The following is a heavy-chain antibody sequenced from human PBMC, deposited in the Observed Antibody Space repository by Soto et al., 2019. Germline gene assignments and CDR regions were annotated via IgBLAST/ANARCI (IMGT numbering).Heavy chain of an antibody. CDR2: IYTSGST. CDR3: AKESTMVRGVPYDYYGMDV. CDR1: GGSISSYY. V-gene: IGHV4-4*07. J-gene: IGHJ6*02. D-gene: IGHD3-10*01. Sequence: SETLSLTCTVSGGSISSYYWSWIRQPAGKGLEWIGRIYTSGSTNYNPSLKSRVTMSVDTSKNQFSLKLSSVTAADTAVYYCAKESTMVRGVPYDYYGMDVWGQGTTVTVSS.